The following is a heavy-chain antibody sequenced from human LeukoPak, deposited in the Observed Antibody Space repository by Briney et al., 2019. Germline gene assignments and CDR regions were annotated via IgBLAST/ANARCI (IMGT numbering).Heavy chain of an antibody. Sequence: GGSLRLSCAASGFAFNTYSMNWVRQAPGKGLEWISFLSSSSSTIYYADSVKGRFTISRDNAKNSLYLQMNSLRAEDTAVYYCAKDLYGDYDNSFDYWGQGTLVTVSS. D-gene: IGHD4-17*01. V-gene: IGHV3-48*01. CDR3: AKDLYGDYDNSFDY. CDR1: GFAFNTYS. CDR2: LSSSSSTI. J-gene: IGHJ4*02.